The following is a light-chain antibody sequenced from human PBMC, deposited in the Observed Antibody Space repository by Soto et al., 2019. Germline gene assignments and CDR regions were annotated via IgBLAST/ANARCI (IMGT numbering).Light chain of an antibody. Sequence: QSVLTLPASVSGSPGQSITISCTGTSSDIGAYDYVSWFQQHPDKAPKLMISEVTNRPSGVSDRFSGSKSGNAASLTISGLQAEDEAYYFCSSFTTAQTHIFGNGTKVTVL. CDR3: SSFTTAQTHI. CDR2: EVT. CDR1: SSDIGAYDY. V-gene: IGLV2-14*01. J-gene: IGLJ1*01.